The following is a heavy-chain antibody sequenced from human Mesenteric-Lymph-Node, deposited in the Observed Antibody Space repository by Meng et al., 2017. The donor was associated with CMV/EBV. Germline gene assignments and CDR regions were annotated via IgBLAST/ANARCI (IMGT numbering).Heavy chain of an antibody. V-gene: IGHV3-23*01. CDR3: ARVGSGNIYWDFDL. CDR2: ISSGGGVST. CDR1: GFAFSNYG. D-gene: IGHD3-10*01. Sequence: SGFAFSNYGMSWVRQAPGKGLEWVSGISSGGGVSTYYAESVKGRLTIARDTPRDTLYLHMNSLRAEDTAVYYCARVGSGNIYWDFDLWGRGTLVTVSS. J-gene: IGHJ2*01.